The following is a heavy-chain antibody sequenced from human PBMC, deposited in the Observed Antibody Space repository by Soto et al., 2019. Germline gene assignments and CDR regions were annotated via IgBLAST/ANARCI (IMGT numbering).Heavy chain of an antibody. CDR3: AREDRDRETGLVPAASAGRDF. CDR2: IIPIFGIA. J-gene: IGHJ6*02. CDR1: GGTFSRYS. V-gene: IGHV1-69*02. Sequence: QVQLVQSGAEVKKPGSSVKVSCKASGGTFSRYSITWVRQAPGHGLEWIGRIIPIFGIASYAQKFQGRVTITADESTSTAYMELSSLRSDDRAVYYCAREDRDRETGLVPAASAGRDFWGHGTTVTVSS. D-gene: IGHD2-2*01.